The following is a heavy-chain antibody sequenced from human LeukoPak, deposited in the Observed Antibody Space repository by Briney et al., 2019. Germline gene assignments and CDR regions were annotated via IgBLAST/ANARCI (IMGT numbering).Heavy chain of an antibody. J-gene: IGHJ4*02. V-gene: IGHV3-53*01. D-gene: IGHD5-18*01. CDR1: GFTVSSNY. Sequence: GGSLRLSCAASGFTVSSNYMSWVRQAPGKGLEWVSVIYSGGSTYYADSVKGRFTVSRDNSKSTLYLQMNSLRAEDTAVYYCAREHPRGYSYGYYDYWGQGTLVTVSS. CDR2: IYSGGST. CDR3: AREHPRGYSYGYYDY.